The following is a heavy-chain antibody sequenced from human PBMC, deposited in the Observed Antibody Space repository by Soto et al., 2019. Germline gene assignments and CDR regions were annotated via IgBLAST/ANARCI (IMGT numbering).Heavy chain of an antibody. CDR2: ISSSSSTI. V-gene: IGHV3-48*02. Sequence: GGSLRLSCAASGFTFSSYSMNWVRQAPGKGLEWVSYISSSSSTIYYADSVKGRFTISRDNAKNSLYLQMNSLRDEDTAVYYCARDPTVPYYYGLDIWGQGTTVNVSS. CDR3: ARDPTVPYYYGLDI. J-gene: IGHJ6*02. D-gene: IGHD4-4*01. CDR1: GFTFSSYS.